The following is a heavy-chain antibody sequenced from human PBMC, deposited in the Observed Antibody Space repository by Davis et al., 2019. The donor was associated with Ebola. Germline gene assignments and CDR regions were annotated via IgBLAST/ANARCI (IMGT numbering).Heavy chain of an antibody. V-gene: IGHV3-30-3*01. CDR3: ARALYYYDSSGSQGY. J-gene: IGHJ4*02. CDR1: GFTFSSYA. CDR2: ISYDGSNK. D-gene: IGHD3-22*01. Sequence: GGSLRLSCAASGFTFSSYAMHWVRQAPGKGLEWVAVISYDGSNKYYADSVKGRFTISRDNSKNPLYLQMNSLRAEDTAVYYCARALYYYDSSGSQGYWGQGTLVTVSS.